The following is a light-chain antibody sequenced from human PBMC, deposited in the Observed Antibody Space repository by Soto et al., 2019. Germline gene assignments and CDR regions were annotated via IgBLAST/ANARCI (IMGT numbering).Light chain of an antibody. CDR3: QQYNNWPSIT. V-gene: IGKV3-15*01. J-gene: IGKJ5*01. CDR1: QSISDT. Sequence: ERVMTQSPATLSLSHGGRATLSCRASQSISDTLAWYQQRPGQAPRLLIYSASSRAPAFPARFSGSGSGTDFTLTISSLQSEDFAVYYCQQYNNWPSITFGQGTLLEIK. CDR2: SAS.